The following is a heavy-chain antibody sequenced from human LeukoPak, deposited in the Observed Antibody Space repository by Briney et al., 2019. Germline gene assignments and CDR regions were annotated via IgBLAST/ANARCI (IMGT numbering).Heavy chain of an antibody. CDR2: IYYSGDT. CDR3: TGGPSGSYGQTLY. Sequence: PSETLSLTCAVSGGSISYYYWSWIRQPPGKGLEWIGYIYYSGDTNYNPSLKSRVTISVDTSKNQFSLKLTSVTAADTAMYYCTGGPSGSYGQTLYWGQGTLVTVSS. D-gene: IGHD1-26*01. CDR1: GGSISYYY. J-gene: IGHJ4*01. V-gene: IGHV4-59*01.